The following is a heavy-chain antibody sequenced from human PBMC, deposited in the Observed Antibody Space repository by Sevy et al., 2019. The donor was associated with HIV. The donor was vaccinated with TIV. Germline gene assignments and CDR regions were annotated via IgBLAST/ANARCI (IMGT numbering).Heavy chain of an antibody. CDR3: ARGSGGRSGWLDP. D-gene: IGHD2-15*01. V-gene: IGHV1-46*01. Sequence: ASVKVSCKASGYTFTSYYMNWVRQAPGQGLEWMGIVNPSGGSTSYAQKFQGRVTMTRDTSTRTVYMELSRLRSEDTAVYYCARGSGGRSGWLDPWGQGTLVTVSS. J-gene: IGHJ5*02. CDR2: VNPSGGST. CDR1: GYTFTSYY.